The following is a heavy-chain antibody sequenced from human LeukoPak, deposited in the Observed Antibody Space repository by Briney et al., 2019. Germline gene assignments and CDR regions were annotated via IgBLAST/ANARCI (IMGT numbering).Heavy chain of an antibody. CDR1: GYTFTSYY. CDR2: INPSGGST. Sequence: GASVKVSCKASGYTFTSYYMHWVRQAPGQGLEWMGIINPSGGSTSYAQKFQGRVTMTRDTSTSTVYMELSSLRSEDTAVYYCARGGITIFGVVIIRDYYGMDVWGQGTTVTVSS. D-gene: IGHD3-3*01. CDR3: ARGGITIFGVVIIRDYYGMDV. V-gene: IGHV1-46*01. J-gene: IGHJ6*02.